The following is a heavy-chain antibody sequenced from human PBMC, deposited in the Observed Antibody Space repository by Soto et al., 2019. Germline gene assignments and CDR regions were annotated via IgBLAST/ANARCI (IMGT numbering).Heavy chain of an antibody. Sequence: QVQLQESDPGLVKPSQTLSLTCTVAGGSISSGGYYWSWIRQHPGKGLEWSGYIYHSGSTYYNPSLKSRVTISVDTSKNQFSLKLRSVTAADTAVYYCARSVDPAVGWFDPWGQGTLVTVSS. CDR1: GGSISSGGYY. CDR2: IYHSGST. D-gene: IGHD6-19*01. CDR3: ARSVDPAVGWFDP. V-gene: IGHV4-31*03. J-gene: IGHJ5*02.